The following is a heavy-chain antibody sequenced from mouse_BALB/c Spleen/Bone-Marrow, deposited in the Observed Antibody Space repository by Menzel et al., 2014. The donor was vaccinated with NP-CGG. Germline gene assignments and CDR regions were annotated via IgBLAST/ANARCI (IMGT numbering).Heavy chain of an antibody. CDR1: GFTFSSYT. CDR3: TRIYGGYAY. CDR2: ISSGGSYA. V-gene: IGHV5-6-4*01. Sequence: EVMLVESGGGLVKPGGSLKLSCAASGFTFSSYTMSWVRQTPEKRLEWVATISSGGSYAYYPDSVKGRFTISRDNAKNTLYLQMSSLKSEDTAMYYCTRIYGGYAYWGQGTLVTVSA. J-gene: IGHJ3*01. D-gene: IGHD2-3*01.